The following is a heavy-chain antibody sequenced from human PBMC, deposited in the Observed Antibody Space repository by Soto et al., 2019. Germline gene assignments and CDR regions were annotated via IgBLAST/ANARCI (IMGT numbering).Heavy chain of an antibody. J-gene: IGHJ6*03. V-gene: IGHV3-23*01. CDR3: AKLYYYYYFMDV. CDR1: GITFSSYG. Sequence: EVQLLDSGGGLVQPGGSLRLSCVASGITFSSYGVSWVRQAPGKGLEWVSSISGSGGTTFYADSVRGRFTISRDNSKNTLYLQMNSLRAEDTAVYYCAKLYYYYYFMDVWGKGTTVTVSS. CDR2: ISGSGGTT.